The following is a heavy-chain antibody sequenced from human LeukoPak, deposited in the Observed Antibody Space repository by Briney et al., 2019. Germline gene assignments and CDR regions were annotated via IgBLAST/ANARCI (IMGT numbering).Heavy chain of an antibody. CDR3: AKSASSGWYSDY. Sequence: GGSLRLSCAASGFTFSNYGMHWVRQAPGKGLEWVALIWFDGSNKYYTDSVKGRFTISRDNSKNTLYLQMNSLRAEDTAVYYCAKSASSGWYSDYWGQGTLVTVSS. V-gene: IGHV3-30*02. CDR1: GFTFSNYG. CDR2: IWFDGSNK. J-gene: IGHJ4*02. D-gene: IGHD6-19*01.